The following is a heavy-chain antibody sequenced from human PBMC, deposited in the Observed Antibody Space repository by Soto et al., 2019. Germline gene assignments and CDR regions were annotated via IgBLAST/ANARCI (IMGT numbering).Heavy chain of an antibody. D-gene: IGHD3-16*01. CDR1: GFTFSSYG. V-gene: IGHV3-30*18. Sequence: QVQLVESGGGVVQPGRSLRLSCAASGFTFSSYGMHWVRPAPGKGLEWVAVISYDGSNKYYADSVKGRFTISRDNSKNTLYLQMNSLRAEDTAVYYCAKDLPGELLYPGYWGQGTLVTVSS. CDR2: ISYDGSNK. J-gene: IGHJ4*02. CDR3: AKDLPGELLYPGY.